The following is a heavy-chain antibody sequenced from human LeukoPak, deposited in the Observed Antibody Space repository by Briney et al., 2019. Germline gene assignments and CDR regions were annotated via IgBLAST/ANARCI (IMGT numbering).Heavy chain of an antibody. J-gene: IGHJ4*02. D-gene: IGHD2-15*01. CDR3: AKDPGGSVFDY. CDR1: GFTFSSYG. V-gene: IGHV3-30*02. Sequence: GGSLRLSCAASGFTFSSYGMHWVRQAPGKGLEWVAFIRYDGSTKYYADSVKGRFTISRDNSKNTLYLQMNSLRAEDTAVYYCAKDPGGSVFDYWGQGTLVTVSS. CDR2: IRYDGSTK.